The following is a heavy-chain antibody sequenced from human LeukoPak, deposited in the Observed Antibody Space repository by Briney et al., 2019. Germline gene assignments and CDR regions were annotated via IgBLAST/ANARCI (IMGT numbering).Heavy chain of an antibody. CDR2: IYTSGST. CDR3: ARGDSYGEYPYYYYGMDV. CDR1: GGSISSGSYY. J-gene: IGHJ6*02. Sequence: PSETLSLTCTVSGGSISSGSYYWSWIRQPAGTGLEWIGRIYTSGSTNYNPSLKSRVTISVDTSKNQFSLKLSSVTAADTAVYYCARGDSYGEYPYYYYGMDVGGQGTTVTVSS. V-gene: IGHV4-61*02. D-gene: IGHD4-17*01.